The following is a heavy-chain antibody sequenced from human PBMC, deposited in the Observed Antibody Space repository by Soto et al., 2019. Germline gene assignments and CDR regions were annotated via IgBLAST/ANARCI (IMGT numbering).Heavy chain of an antibody. CDR2: IKSDGSNT. V-gene: IGHV3-74*01. J-gene: IGHJ4*02. CDR1: GFTFSRYW. CDR3: ATLPHYGSGRYGFDY. D-gene: IGHD3-10*01. Sequence: EVQLVESGGGLVQPGGSLRLSCAVSGFTFSRYWTHWVRQAPGQGLVWVSRIKSDGSNTSYADSVKGRFTISRDNAKNTLYLQMNSLRAEDTAVYYCATLPHYGSGRYGFDYWGQGTLVTVSS.